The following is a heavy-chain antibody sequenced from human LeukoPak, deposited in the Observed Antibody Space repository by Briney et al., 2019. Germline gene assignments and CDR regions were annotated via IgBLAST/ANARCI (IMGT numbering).Heavy chain of an antibody. CDR1: GGSISSGGYY. D-gene: IGHD4-23*01. V-gene: IGHV4-61*02. CDR2: IYTSGST. J-gene: IGHJ4*02. Sequence: PSQTLSLTCTVSGGSISSGGYYWSWIRQPAGKGLEWIGRIYTSGSTNYNPSLKSRVTMSVDTSKNQFSLKLSSVTAADTAVYYCARVGHYGGLDYWGQGTLVTVSS. CDR3: ARVGHYGGLDY.